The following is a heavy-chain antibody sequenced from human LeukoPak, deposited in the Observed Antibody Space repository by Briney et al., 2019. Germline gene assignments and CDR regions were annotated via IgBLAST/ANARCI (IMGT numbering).Heavy chain of an antibody. D-gene: IGHD5-18*01. J-gene: IGHJ4*02. V-gene: IGHV3-21*01. Sequence: PGGSLRLSCAASGFSFGSYSMNWVRQAPGKGLEWVSSISSSSSYIYYAESVKGRFTIARDNAKNSLYLQMNSLRAEDTAVYYCARDSRGYSYSSCFDYWGQGTLVTVSS. CDR2: ISSSSSYI. CDR3: ARDSRGYSYSSCFDY. CDR1: GFSFGSYS.